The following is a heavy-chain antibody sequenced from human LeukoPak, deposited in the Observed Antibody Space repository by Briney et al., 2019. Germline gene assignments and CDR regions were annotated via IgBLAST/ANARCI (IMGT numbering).Heavy chain of an antibody. V-gene: IGHV3-7*01. CDR3: ARDPHFWSGFYYHYYMDV. Sequence: GGSLRLSCAASGFTFSSYWMSWVRQAPGKGLEWVANIKQDGSEKYYVDSVKGRFTISRDNAKNSLYLQMNSLRAEDTAVYYCARDPHFWSGFYYHYYMDVWGKGTTVTVSS. D-gene: IGHD3-3*02. CDR1: GFTFSSYW. J-gene: IGHJ6*03. CDR2: IKQDGSEK.